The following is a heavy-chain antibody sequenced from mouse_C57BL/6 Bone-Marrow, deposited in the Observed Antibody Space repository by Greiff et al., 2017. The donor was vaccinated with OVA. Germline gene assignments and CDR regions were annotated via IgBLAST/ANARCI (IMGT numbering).Heavy chain of an antibody. CDR1: GYTFTSYT. CDR3: ARAYSNFVDWYFAV. V-gene: IGHV1-4*01. Sequence: VQLQQSGAELARPGASVKMSCQASGYTFTSYTLPWVKQRPGQGLEWIGYINPSSGYTKYNQKFKDTATLTADKSSSTAYMQLSSLTAEDSAVYYCARAYSNFVDWYFAVWGTGTTVTVSS. J-gene: IGHJ1*03. D-gene: IGHD2-5*01. CDR2: INPSSGYT.